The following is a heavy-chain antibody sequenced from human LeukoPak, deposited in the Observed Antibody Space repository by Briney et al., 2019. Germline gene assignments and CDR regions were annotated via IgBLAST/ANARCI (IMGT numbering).Heavy chain of an antibody. CDR2: ISGSGGST. CDR3: AKDTPLDYYDSSGFWDY. J-gene: IGHJ4*02. D-gene: IGHD3-22*01. V-gene: IGHV3-23*01. CDR1: GFTFSSYA. Sequence: PGGSLRLSCAASGFTFSSYAMSWVRQAPGKGLEWVSAISGSGGSTYYADSVKGRFTISRDNSKSTLYLQMNSLRAEDTAVYYCAKDTPLDYYDSSGFWDYWGQGTLVTVSS.